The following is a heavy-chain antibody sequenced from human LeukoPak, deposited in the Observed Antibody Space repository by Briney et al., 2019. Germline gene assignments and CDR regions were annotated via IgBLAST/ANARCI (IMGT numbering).Heavy chain of an antibody. D-gene: IGHD5-12*01. Sequence: SETLSLTCIVSGGSVSSGSYYWSWTRQPPGKGLEWIGYIYNSVRTNYNPSLKSRVTISVDTSKNQLSLKLSSVTAADTAVYFCVRDLVATIDHYYYGMDVWGQGTTVTVSS. CDR3: VRDLVATIDHYYYGMDV. CDR2: IYNSVRT. CDR1: GGSVSSGSYY. V-gene: IGHV4-61*01. J-gene: IGHJ6*02.